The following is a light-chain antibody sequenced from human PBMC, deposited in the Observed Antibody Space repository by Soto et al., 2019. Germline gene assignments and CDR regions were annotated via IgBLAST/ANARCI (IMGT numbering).Light chain of an antibody. CDR3: QQYGSSPLT. CDR2: RAS. CDR1: QSVSSNY. J-gene: IGKJ4*01. Sequence: EIVLTQSPGTLSLSPGERATLSCRASQSVSSNYIAWYQQKPGQTPKVLIYRASTRATGIPDRFSGSGSGTDFTLTISRLEPEDFAVYYCQQYGSSPLTFGAGNKVEIK. V-gene: IGKV3-20*01.